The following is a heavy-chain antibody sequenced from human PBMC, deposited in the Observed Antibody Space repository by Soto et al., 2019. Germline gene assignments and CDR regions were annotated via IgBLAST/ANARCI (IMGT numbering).Heavy chain of an antibody. D-gene: IGHD2-2*01. CDR3: AKDEEGHQRASGGGGDFDY. CDR1: GFTFSSYA. CDR2: ITGSGGST. Sequence: EVQLLESGGGLVQPGGSLRLSCAASGFTFSSYAMSWVRQAPGKGLEWVSAITGSGGSTYHADSVKGRFTISRDNSKNKIYLQMNNLRIEDTAIYYCAKDEEGHQRASGGGGDFDYWGQGTLVTVSS. J-gene: IGHJ4*02. V-gene: IGHV3-23*01.